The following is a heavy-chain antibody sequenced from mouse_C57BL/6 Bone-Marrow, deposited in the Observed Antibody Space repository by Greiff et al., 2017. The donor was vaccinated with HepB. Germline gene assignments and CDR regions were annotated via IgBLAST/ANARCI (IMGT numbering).Heavy chain of an antibody. Sequence: EVQVVESGGGLVQPGGSLSLSCAASGFTFTDYYMSWVRQPPGKALEWLGFIRNKANGYTTEYSASVKGRFTISRDNSQSILYLQMNALRAEDSATYYCARYHRDDYDRGYYAMDYWGQGTSVTVSS. D-gene: IGHD2-4*01. CDR1: GFTFTDYY. CDR3: ARYHRDDYDRGYYAMDY. V-gene: IGHV7-3*01. CDR2: IRNKANGYTT. J-gene: IGHJ4*01.